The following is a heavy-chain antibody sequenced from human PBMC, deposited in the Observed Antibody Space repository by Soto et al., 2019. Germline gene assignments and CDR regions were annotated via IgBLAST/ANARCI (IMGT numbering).Heavy chain of an antibody. V-gene: IGHV3-9*01. CDR3: AKDISYDSSGSFDL. D-gene: IGHD3-22*01. CDR2: ISWNSGSI. CDR1: GFTFDDYA. Sequence: DVQLVESGGGLVQPGRSLRLSCAASGFTFDDYAMHWVRQAPGKGLEWVSGISWNSGSIGYADSVKGRFTISRDNAKNSLYLQMNSLRAEDTALYYCAKDISYDSSGSFDLWGRGTLVTVSS. J-gene: IGHJ2*01.